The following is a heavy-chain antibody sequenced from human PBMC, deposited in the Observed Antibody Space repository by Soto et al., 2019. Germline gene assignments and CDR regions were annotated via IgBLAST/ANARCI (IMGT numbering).Heavy chain of an antibody. J-gene: IGHJ5*02. D-gene: IGHD6-19*01. V-gene: IGHV3-48*02. CDR2: ISSSSSTI. CDR3: ARELLSSGWYNWFDP. Sequence: PGGSLRLSCAASGFSFGSYSMNWVRQAPGKGLEWVSYISSSSSTIYYADSVKGRFTISRDNAKNSLYLQMNSLRDEDTAVYYCARELLSSGWYNWFDPWGQGTLVTVSS. CDR1: GFSFGSYS.